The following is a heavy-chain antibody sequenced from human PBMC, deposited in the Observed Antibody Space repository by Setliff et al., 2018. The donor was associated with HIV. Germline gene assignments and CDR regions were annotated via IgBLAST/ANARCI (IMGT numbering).Heavy chain of an antibody. CDR3: ARRASTAEVFDY. CDR1: GYTFTTYS. Sequence: ASVKVSCKVSGYTFTTYSIHWVRQAPGQRPEWMGWLRTGNGDTSYSESLQGRVTFTSDTSANTAYMGLRSLGSDDTAVYFCARRASTAEVFDYWGQGTLVTVSS. D-gene: IGHD1-1*01. J-gene: IGHJ4*02. CDR2: LRTGNGDT. V-gene: IGHV1-3*04.